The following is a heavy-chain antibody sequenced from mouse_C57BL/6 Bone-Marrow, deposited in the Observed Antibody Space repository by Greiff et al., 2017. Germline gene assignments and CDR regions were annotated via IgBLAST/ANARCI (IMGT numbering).Heavy chain of an antibody. V-gene: IGHV1-5*01. CDR2: IYPGNSDT. CDR1: GYTFTSYW. Sequence: VHVKQSGTVLARPGASVKMSCKTSGYTFTSYWMHWVKQRPGQGLEWIGAIYPGNSDTSYNQKFKGKAKLTAVTSASTAYMELSSLTNEDSAVYYCTKVISYWYFDVWGTGTTVTVAS. J-gene: IGHJ1*03. CDR3: TKVISYWYFDV. D-gene: IGHD2-13*01.